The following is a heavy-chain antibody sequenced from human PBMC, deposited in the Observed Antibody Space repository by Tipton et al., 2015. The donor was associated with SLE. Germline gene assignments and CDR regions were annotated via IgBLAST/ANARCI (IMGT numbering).Heavy chain of an antibody. CDR1: GFTVSSNY. CDR2: IYRGGNT. V-gene: IGHV3-53*05. CDR3: ARDSRDGSFNWIMEV. J-gene: IGHJ6*02. D-gene: IGHD5-24*01. Sequence: GSLRLSCAVSGFTVSSNYMTWVRQAPGKGLEWVSVIYRGGNTYYADSVKGRFTISRDNSKNTLYLQMNSLRLEDSAVYYCARDSRDGSFNWIMEVWGQGTTVTVSS.